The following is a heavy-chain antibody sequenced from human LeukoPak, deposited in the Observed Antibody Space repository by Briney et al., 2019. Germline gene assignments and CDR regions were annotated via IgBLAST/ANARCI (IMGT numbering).Heavy chain of an antibody. CDR1: GFTFSDYY. CDR3: ARGAIAAADFFDY. D-gene: IGHD6-13*01. V-gene: IGHV3-11*04. Sequence: GGSLRLSCAASGFTFSDYYMGWIRQAPGKGLECVSYMSGSGSDIYYADSVKGRFTISRDNGRNSLYLQMNSLRAEDTAVYYCARGAIAAADFFDYWGQGTLVTVSS. J-gene: IGHJ4*02. CDR2: MSGSGSDI.